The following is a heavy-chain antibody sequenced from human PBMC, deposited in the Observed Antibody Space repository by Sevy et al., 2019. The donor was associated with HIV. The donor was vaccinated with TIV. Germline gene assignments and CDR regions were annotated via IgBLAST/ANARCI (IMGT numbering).Heavy chain of an antibody. CDR2: IWFDGSNT. D-gene: IGHD4-17*01. V-gene: IGHV3-33*01. Sequence: GGSLRLSCAASGFTFSSFGMHWVRQAPGKGLEWLAVIWFDGSNTYYADSVRGRFTISRDIAKNTLHLQMNSLRAEDMAVYYCARDLEFYDHGDYGPAFMPDFWGHGTLVTVSS. CDR3: ARDLEFYDHGDYGPAFMPDF. J-gene: IGHJ4*01. CDR1: GFTFSSFG.